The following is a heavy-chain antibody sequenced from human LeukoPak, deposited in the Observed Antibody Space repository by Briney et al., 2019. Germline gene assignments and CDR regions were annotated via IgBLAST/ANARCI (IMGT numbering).Heavy chain of an antibody. CDR3: AKGNPLSAPQTSSWYYYNIPGHIDY. Sequence: GGSLRLSCAASGFTFSSYAMSWVRQAPGKGLEWVGRIKSKTDGGTTDYAAPVKGRFTISRDDSKNTLYLQMNSLRAEDTAVYYCAKGNPLSAPQTSSWYYYNIPGHIDYWGQGTLVTVSS. J-gene: IGHJ4*02. CDR2: IKSKTDGGTT. CDR1: GFTFSSYA. V-gene: IGHV3-15*01. D-gene: IGHD6-13*01.